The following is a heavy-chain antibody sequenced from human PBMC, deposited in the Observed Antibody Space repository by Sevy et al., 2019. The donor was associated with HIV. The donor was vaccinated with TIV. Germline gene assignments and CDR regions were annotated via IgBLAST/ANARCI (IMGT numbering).Heavy chain of an antibody. V-gene: IGHV3-23*01. CDR2: LSFGCGEI. CDR1: GFTFSKYS. Sequence: GGSLRLSCAASGFTFSKYSMSWVRQPPGKGLEWVSTLSFGCGEINYADSVKGRFPISRDNSKNSLYLQMNNLRAEDTAVYYCAREGCTKPHDYWGQGTLVTVSS. D-gene: IGHD2-8*01. J-gene: IGHJ4*02. CDR3: AREGCTKPHDY.